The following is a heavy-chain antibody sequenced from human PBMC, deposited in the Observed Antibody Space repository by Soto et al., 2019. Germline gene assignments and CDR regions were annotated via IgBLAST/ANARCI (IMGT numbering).Heavy chain of an antibody. Sequence: ASETLSLTCAVYGGSFSGYYWSWIRQPPGKGLEWIGEINHSGSTNYNPSLKSRVTISVDTPKNQFSLKLSSVTAADTAVYYCARGLTGYSSSSNWFDPWGQGTLVTVSS. CDR3: ARGLTGYSSSSNWFDP. CDR2: INHSGST. V-gene: IGHV4-34*01. CDR1: GGSFSGYY. D-gene: IGHD6-6*01. J-gene: IGHJ5*02.